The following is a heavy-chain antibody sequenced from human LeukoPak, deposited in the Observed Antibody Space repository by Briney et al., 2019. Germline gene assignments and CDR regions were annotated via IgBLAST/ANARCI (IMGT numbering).Heavy chain of an antibody. CDR2: IEQDGSEK. V-gene: IGHV3-7*01. CDR1: GLTFRTYW. CDR3: ARGLEGWFGELYNYYMDV. J-gene: IGHJ6*03. Sequence: GGSLRLSCAASGLTFRTYWMSWVRQAPGKGLEWVANIEQDGSEKHYVDSVKGRFTISRDNAKNSLNLQMNILRAEDTAVYYCARGLEGWFGELYNYYMDVWGKGTTVTVSS. D-gene: IGHD3-10*01.